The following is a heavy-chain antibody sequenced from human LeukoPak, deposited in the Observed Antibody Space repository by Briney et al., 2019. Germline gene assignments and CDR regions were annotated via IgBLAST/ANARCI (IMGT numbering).Heavy chain of an antibody. D-gene: IGHD4-17*01. J-gene: IGHJ2*01. V-gene: IGHV3-30*04. CDR1: GFTFSSCA. CDR2: ISYDGSNK. Sequence: GGSLRLSCAASGFTFSSCAMHWVRQAPGKGLEWVAVISYDGSNKYYADSVKGRFTISRDNSKNTLYLQMNSLRAEDTAVYYCARAHGDYLGYFDLWGRGTLVTVSS. CDR3: ARAHGDYLGYFDL.